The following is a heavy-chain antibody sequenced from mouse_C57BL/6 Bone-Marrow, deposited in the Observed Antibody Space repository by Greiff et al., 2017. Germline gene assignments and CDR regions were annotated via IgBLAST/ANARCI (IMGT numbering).Heavy chain of an antibody. V-gene: IGHV3-2*02. CDR1: GYSITSDYA. CDR3: ARRGNYERYYAMDY. J-gene: IGHJ4*01. CDR2: ISYSGST. Sequence: VQLQQSGPGLVKPSQSLSLTCTVTGYSITSDYAWNWIRQFPGNKLEWMGYISYSGSTSYNPSLKSRISITRDTSKNQFFLQLNSVTTEDTATYYCARRGNYERYYAMDYWGQGTSVTVSS. D-gene: IGHD2-1*01.